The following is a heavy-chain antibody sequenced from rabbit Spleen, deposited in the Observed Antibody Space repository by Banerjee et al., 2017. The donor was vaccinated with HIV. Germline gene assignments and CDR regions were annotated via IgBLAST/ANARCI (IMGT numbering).Heavy chain of an antibody. CDR2: IYADSART. D-gene: IGHD1-1*01. Sequence: QSLEESGGDLVKPGASLTLTCTASGFSFSSSYWICWVRQAPGKGLEWIGCIYADSARTYCATWAKGRFTISKTSSTTVTLQMTSLTAADTATYFCARDLDGVIGWNFGWWGPGTLVTVS. CDR3: ARDLDGVIGWNFGW. J-gene: IGHJ4*01. CDR1: GFSFSSSYW. V-gene: IGHV1S40*01.